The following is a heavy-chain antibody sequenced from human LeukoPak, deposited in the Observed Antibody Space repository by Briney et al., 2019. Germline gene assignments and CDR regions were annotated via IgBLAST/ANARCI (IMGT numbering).Heavy chain of an antibody. J-gene: IGHJ6*01. D-gene: IGHD3-22*01. Sequence: SETLSLTCTVSGGSVSSGSYYWSWIRQPPGKGLEWIGYIYYSGSTNYNPSLKSRVTISVDTSKNQFSLKLSSVIAADTAVYYCARVRYYDSSGYPPFRYYYYGMDVWGQGTTVTVSS. CDR3: ARVRYYDSSGYPPFRYYYYGMDV. CDR2: IYYSGST. CDR1: GGSVSSGSYY. V-gene: IGHV4-61*01.